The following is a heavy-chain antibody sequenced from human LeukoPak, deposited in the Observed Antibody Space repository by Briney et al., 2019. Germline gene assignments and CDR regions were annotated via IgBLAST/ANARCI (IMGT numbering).Heavy chain of an antibody. CDR2: IYWDDDK. J-gene: IGHJ4*02. CDR3: ARTYSSGWYDY. V-gene: IGHV2-5*02. CDR1: GFSLSTSGVG. Sequence: SGPTLVKPTQTLVLTCTFSGFSLSTSGVGVGWIRQPPGKALEWLALIYWDDDKRYSPSLKSRLTITKDTSKNQVVLTMTNMDPVDTATYYCARTYSSGWYDYWGQGTLVTVSS. D-gene: IGHD6-19*01.